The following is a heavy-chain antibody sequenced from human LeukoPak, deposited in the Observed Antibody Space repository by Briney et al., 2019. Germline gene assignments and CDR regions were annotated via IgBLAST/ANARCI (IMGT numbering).Heavy chain of an antibody. Sequence: GGSLRLSCAASGFTFSIYAMSWVRQAPGKGLEWVSAISGSGGTAYYADSVKGRFTISRDNAKNSLYLQMNSLRAEDTAVYYCARSQGDWKGDAFDIWGQGTMVTVSS. CDR1: GFTFSIYA. V-gene: IGHV3-23*01. D-gene: IGHD1-1*01. J-gene: IGHJ3*02. CDR3: ARSQGDWKGDAFDI. CDR2: ISGSGGTA.